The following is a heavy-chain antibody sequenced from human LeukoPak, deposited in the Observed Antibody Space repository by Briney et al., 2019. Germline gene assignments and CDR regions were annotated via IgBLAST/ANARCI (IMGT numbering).Heavy chain of an antibody. D-gene: IGHD6-19*01. Sequence: ASVKVSCKASGYTFTGYGISWVRQAPGQGLEWMGWISAYNGNTNYAQKLQGRVTMTTDTSTSTAYMELRSLRSDDTAVYYCARDGSIAVAGTSGWFDPWGQGTLVTVSS. V-gene: IGHV1-18*01. J-gene: IGHJ5*02. CDR3: ARDGSIAVAGTSGWFDP. CDR1: GYTFTGYG. CDR2: ISAYNGNT.